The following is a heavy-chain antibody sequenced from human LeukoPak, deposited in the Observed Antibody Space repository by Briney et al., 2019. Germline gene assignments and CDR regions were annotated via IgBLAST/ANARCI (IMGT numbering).Heavy chain of an antibody. V-gene: IGHV3-11*04. CDR3: ARVSLPYCSSTSCYGGDAFDI. CDR2: ISSSGSTI. CDR1: GFTFSDYY. Sequence: GGSLRLSCAASGFTFSDYYMSWIRQAPGKGLEWVSYISSSGSTIYYADSVKGRFTISRDNAKNSLYLQMNSLRAEDTAVYYCARVSLPYCSSTSCYGGDAFDIWGQGTMVTVSS. D-gene: IGHD2-2*01. J-gene: IGHJ3*02.